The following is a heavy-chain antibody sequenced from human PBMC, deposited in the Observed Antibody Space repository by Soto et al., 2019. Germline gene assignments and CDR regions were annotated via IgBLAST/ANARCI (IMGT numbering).Heavy chain of an antibody. CDR3: AHRVVATTQYNWYVGHFDY. D-gene: IGHD1-20*01. CDR2: IYWDDDK. J-gene: IGHJ4*02. Sequence: QITLKESGPTLVKPTQTLTLTCTFSGFSLSTSGVGVGWIRQPPGKALEWLVFIYWDDDKRYSPSLTSRLTITKDTSKNQVVLTMSNMDPLDTATYYCAHRVVATTQYNWYVGHFDYWGQGILVTVSS. CDR1: GFSLSTSGVG. V-gene: IGHV2-5*02.